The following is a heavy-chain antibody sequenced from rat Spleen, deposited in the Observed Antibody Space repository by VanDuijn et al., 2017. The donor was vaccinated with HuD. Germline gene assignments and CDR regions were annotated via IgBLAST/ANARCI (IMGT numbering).Heavy chain of an antibody. CDR1: GFTFSDYY. Sequence: EVQLVESDGGLVQPGRSLKLSCAASGFTFSDYYMAWVRQAPTKGLEWVATISYDGSSTYYRDSVKGRFTISRDNAKSTLYLQMDSLRSEETATYYCSRHTNLAAGDFWGLGVMVTVSS. V-gene: IGHV5-7*01. D-gene: IGHD1-2*01. J-gene: IGHJ2*01. CDR2: ISYDGSST. CDR3: SRHTNLAAGDF.